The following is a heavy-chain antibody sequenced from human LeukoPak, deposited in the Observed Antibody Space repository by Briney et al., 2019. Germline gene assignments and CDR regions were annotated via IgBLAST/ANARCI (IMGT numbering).Heavy chain of an antibody. D-gene: IGHD1-26*01. CDR1: GGSISSYY. CDR2: IYYSGST. J-gene: IGHJ4*02. Sequence: PSETLSLTCTVSGGSISSYYWSWIRQPPGKGLEWIGYIYYSGSTNYNPSLKSRVTISVDTSKNQFSLKLSSVTAADTAVYYCASYTHAGSFDYWGQGTLVTVSS. V-gene: IGHV4-59*01. CDR3: ASYTHAGSFDY.